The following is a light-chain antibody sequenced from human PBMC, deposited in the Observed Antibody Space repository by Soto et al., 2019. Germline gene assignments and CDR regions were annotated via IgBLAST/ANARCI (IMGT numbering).Light chain of an antibody. Sequence: QSALAQPPSASGSPGQSVAISCTGTTRDVGGYNFVSWYQQHPGKAPKLIIYEATKRPSGVPDRFSGAWSGNTASLIVSGLQAEDEADYYCSAFAGSEGYVFGSGTKLTVL. CDR3: SAFAGSEGYV. CDR2: EAT. CDR1: TRDVGGYNF. V-gene: IGLV2-8*01. J-gene: IGLJ1*01.